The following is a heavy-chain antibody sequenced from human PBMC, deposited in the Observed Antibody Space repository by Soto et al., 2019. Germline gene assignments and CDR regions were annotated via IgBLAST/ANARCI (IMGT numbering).Heavy chain of an antibody. V-gene: IGHV1-46*01. CDR3: AREVVAGLFDY. D-gene: IGHD2-2*01. J-gene: IGHJ4*02. CDR1: GYTFTSYY. CDR2: INPSGGST. Sequence: QVQLVQSGAEVKKPGASVKVSCKASGYTFTSYYVHWVRQAPGQGLESMGKINPSGGSTSYAQKCQGRVTMTGDTSTSTVYMELSSLRSDDTAVYYCAREVVAGLFDYWGQGPLVTVSS.